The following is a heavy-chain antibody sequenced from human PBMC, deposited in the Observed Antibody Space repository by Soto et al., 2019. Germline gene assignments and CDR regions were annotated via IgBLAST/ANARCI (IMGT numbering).Heavy chain of an antibody. CDR2: INPLPTSGST. CDR1: GYIFTNYY. D-gene: IGHD6-13*01. V-gene: IGHV1-46*01. Sequence: QVKLVQSGAEVKKPGASVKVSCKASGYIFTNYYIHWVRQAPGQGLEWIAIINPLPTSGSTNYAQKFQGRVTVTRDTSTSTVYLELSSLRSDDTAVYYCARDLAAAAYWGQGTLVHVSS. J-gene: IGHJ4*02. CDR3: ARDLAAAAY.